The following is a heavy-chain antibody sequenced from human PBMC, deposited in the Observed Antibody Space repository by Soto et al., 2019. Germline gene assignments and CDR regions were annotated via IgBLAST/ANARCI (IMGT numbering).Heavy chain of an antibody. J-gene: IGHJ5*02. CDR2: IYPSDSDT. CDR3: ARHGFYGDYASNYFDP. V-gene: IGHV5-51*01. CDR1: GYNFINYW. Sequence: GESLKISCKGYGYNFINYWIAWVRQMPGKGLEYMGIIYPSDSDTRYSPSFQGQVTISADKSISTAYLQWSSLKASDTAMYYCARHGFYGDYASNYFDPWGQGTLVTVPQ. D-gene: IGHD4-17*01.